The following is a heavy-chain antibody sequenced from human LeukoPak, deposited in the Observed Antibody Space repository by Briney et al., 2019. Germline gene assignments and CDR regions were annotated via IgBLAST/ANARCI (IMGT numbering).Heavy chain of an antibody. D-gene: IGHD5-18*01. V-gene: IGHV1-69*05. CDR1: GGTFSSYA. CDR2: IIPIFGTA. Sequence: SVKVSCKASGGTFSSYAISWVRQAPGQGLEWMGGIIPIFGTANYAQKFQGRVTITTDESTSTAYMELSSLRSEDTAVYYCAIRGYSYGFEIDYWGLGTLVTVSS. J-gene: IGHJ4*02. CDR3: AIRGYSYGFEIDY.